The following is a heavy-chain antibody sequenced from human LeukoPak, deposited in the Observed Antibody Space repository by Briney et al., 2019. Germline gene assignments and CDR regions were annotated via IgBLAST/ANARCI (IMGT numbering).Heavy chain of an antibody. J-gene: IGHJ1*01. CDR2: IIPILGIA. Sequence: SVKVSCKASGYTFTGYYMHWVRQAPGQGLEWMGRIIPILGIASYAQKFQGRVTITADKSTSTAYMELSSLRSEDTAVYYCARDPGSYPKSGYFQHWGQGTLVTVSS. CDR1: GYTFTGYY. V-gene: IGHV1-69*04. D-gene: IGHD1-26*01. CDR3: ARDPGSYPKSGYFQH.